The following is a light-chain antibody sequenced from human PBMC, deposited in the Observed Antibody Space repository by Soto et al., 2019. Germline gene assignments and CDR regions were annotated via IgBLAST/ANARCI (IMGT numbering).Light chain of an antibody. CDR3: QQYSTSLT. Sequence: EILMTQSPATLSVSPGERVILSCRASQSVGSTLASYQQKPGQAPRLLIRGASTRTTGIPARFSGSGSGTEFTLTISGLQSENFAVYCCQQYSTSLTFGGGTTLEIK. CDR1: QSVGST. J-gene: IGKJ4*02. V-gene: IGKV3-15*01. CDR2: GAS.